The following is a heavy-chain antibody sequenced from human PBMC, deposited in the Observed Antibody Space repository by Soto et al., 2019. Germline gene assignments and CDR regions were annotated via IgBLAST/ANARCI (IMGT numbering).Heavy chain of an antibody. D-gene: IGHD5-18*01. CDR2: IYYSGST. CDR1: GGSISSGGYY. Sequence: SETLSLTCTVSGGSISSGGYYWSWIRQHPGEGLEWIGYIYYSGSTYYNPSLKSRVTISVDTSKSQFSLKLSSVTAADTAVEDGARGTANDAFESWGKGTMVTVAS. J-gene: IGHJ3*02. V-gene: IGHV4-31*03. CDR3: ARGTANDAFES.